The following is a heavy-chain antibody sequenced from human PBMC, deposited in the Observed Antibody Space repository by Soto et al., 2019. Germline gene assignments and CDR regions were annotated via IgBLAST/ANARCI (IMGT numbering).Heavy chain of an antibody. Sequence: PSETLCLRYAVSGGYLSSGGYSWSWIRQPPGKGLEWIGYIYHSGSIYYNPSLKSRVTISVDRSKNQFSLKLSSVTAEDTAVYYCARVPDYWGQGTLVTVSS. V-gene: IGHV4-30-2*01. J-gene: IGHJ4*02. CDR3: ARVPDY. CDR1: GGYLSSGGYS. CDR2: IYHSGSI.